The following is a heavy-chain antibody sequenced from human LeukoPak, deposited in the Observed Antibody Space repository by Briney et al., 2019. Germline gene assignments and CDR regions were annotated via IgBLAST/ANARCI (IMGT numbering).Heavy chain of an antibody. J-gene: IGHJ3*02. V-gene: IGHV1-69*05. Sequence: GSSVKVSCKASGGTFSSYAISWVRQAPGQGLEWMGGIIPIFGTANYAQKFQGRVTITTDEPTSTAYMELSSLRSEDTAVYYCARDGRGDGDNGAYDAFDIWGQGTMVTVSS. CDR1: GGTFSSYA. D-gene: IGHD4-17*01. CDR2: IIPIFGTA. CDR3: ARDGRGDGDNGAYDAFDI.